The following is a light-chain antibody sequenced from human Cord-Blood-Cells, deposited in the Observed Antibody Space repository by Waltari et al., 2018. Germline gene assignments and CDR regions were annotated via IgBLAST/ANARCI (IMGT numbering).Light chain of an antibody. CDR3: MIWHSSAVV. CDR2: YKSDSDK. V-gene: IGLV5-45*01. CDR1: SAINVGTYR. J-gene: IGLJ2*01. Sequence: QAVLTQPASLSASPGASASLTCTVRSAINVGTYRIYWYQQKPGSPPQYLLRYKSDSDKQQGSGVPSRFSGSKDASANAGILLISGLQSEDEADYYCMIWHSSAVVFGGGTKLTVL.